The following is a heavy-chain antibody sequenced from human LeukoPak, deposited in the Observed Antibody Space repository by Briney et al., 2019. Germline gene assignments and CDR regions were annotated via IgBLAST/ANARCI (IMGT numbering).Heavy chain of an antibody. CDR2: INSIGSTT. Sequence: PGGSLRLSCAASGFTFSSSWLHWVRQAPGKGLVWVSRINSIGSTTVYADSVRGRSTISRDDANNILYLQMTSLRAEDWAVYYCARGDWGSALAWGKGTMVIVSS. J-gene: IGHJ3*01. CDR3: ARGDWGSALA. V-gene: IGHV3-74*01. D-gene: IGHD7-27*01. CDR1: GFTFSSSW.